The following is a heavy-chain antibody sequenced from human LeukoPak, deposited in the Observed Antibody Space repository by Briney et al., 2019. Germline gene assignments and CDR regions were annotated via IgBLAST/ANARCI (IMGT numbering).Heavy chain of an antibody. J-gene: IGHJ2*01. D-gene: IGHD6-19*01. V-gene: IGHV4-34*01. CDR3: ARTSRYSSGWFKNFDL. Sequence: SETLSLTCAVYGGSFSGYYWSWIRQPPGKGLEWIGEINHSGSTNYNPSLKSRVTISIDTSKNQFALRMSSVTAADTAVYYCARTSRYSSGWFKNFDLWGRGTQVTVSS. CDR1: GGSFSGYY. CDR2: INHSGST.